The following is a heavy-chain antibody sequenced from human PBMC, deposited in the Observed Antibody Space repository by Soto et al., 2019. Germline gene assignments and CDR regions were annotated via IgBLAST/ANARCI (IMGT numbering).Heavy chain of an antibody. D-gene: IGHD3-10*02. V-gene: IGHV4-39*01. CDR2: IYYSGST. J-gene: IGHJ6*02. Sequence: SETLSLTCTVPGGSMSSSNYYWGWIRQPPGKGLEWIGSIYYSGSTYYNPSLKSRVTISVDTAKKQFSLKLSSVIAADTAVYYCARRGTCSGSPSCGMDVWGQGTTVTVSS. CDR3: ARRGTCSGSPSCGMDV. CDR1: GGSMSSSNYY.